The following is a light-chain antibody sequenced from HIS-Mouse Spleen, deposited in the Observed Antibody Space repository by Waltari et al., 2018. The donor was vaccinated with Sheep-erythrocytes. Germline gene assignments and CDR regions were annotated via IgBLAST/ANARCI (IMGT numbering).Light chain of an antibody. CDR3: QQYDNLLT. Sequence: EIVLTQSPATLSLSPGERATLSCRASQSVSSYLAWYQQKPGQAPRLLIYDASNRATGIPSRCSGSGSGTDFTFTISSLQPEDIATYYCQQYDNLLTFGGGTKVEIK. J-gene: IGKJ4*01. CDR1: QSVSSY. CDR2: DAS. V-gene: IGKV3-11*01.